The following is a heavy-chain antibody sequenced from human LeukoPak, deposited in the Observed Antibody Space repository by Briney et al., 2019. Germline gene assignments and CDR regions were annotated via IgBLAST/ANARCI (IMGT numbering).Heavy chain of an antibody. V-gene: IGHV1-46*01. D-gene: IGHD6-6*01. CDR2: INPTGGST. J-gene: IGHJ4*02. CDR1: GYTFPSYF. Sequence: ASVKVSCKASGYTFPSYFMHWVRQAPGQGLEWMGIINPTGGSTTYAQKFQGRDTMTRDTSTSTVYMELSSLRSDDTAVYYCARTAARRFDYWGQGTLVTVSS. CDR3: ARTAARRFDY.